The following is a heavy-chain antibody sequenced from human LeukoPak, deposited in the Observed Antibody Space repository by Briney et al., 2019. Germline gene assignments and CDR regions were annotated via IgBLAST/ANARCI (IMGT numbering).Heavy chain of an antibody. D-gene: IGHD6-13*01. V-gene: IGHV3-64*01. CDR2: ISSNGGST. CDR3: ATSIAAAGTGLGAFDI. Sequence: GGSLRLSCAASGFTFSSHAMHWVRQAPGKGLEYVSAISSNGGSTYYANSVKGRFTISRDNSKNTLYLQMGSLRAEDMAVYYCATSIAAAGTGLGAFDIWGQGTMVTVSS. CDR1: GFTFSSHA. J-gene: IGHJ3*02.